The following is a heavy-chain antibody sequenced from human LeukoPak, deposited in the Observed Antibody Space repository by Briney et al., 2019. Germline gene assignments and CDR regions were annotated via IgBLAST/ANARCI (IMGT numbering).Heavy chain of an antibody. Sequence: GGSLRLSCAAPGFTFSSYWTHWVRQAPGKGLVWVSRINSDGSSTSYADSVKGRFTISRDNAKNTLYLQMNSLRAEDTAVYYCARDDTAMVLFDYWGQGTLVTVSS. CDR2: INSDGSST. V-gene: IGHV3-74*01. CDR1: GFTFSSYW. J-gene: IGHJ4*02. CDR3: ARDDTAMVLFDY. D-gene: IGHD5-18*01.